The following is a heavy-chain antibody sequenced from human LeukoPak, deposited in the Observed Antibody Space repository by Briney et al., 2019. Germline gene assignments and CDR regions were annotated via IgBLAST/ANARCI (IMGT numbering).Heavy chain of an antibody. CDR1: RFNFHYCA. CDR3: ARAPWGVPGIGHGYFDN. Sequence: GGSLRLSCTASRFNFHYCALHWVRQAPGKGLEWVALMSFDGRTDSYSDSVKGRFTISRDNSKNTLSLQMNRLTLDDTAVYYCARAPWGVPGIGHGYFDNWGQGTLVTVSS. CDR2: MSFDGRTD. J-gene: IGHJ1*01. V-gene: IGHV3-30*04. D-gene: IGHD3-3*01.